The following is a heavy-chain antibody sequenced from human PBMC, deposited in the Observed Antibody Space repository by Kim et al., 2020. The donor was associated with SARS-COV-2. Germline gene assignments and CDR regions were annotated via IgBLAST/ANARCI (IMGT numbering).Heavy chain of an antibody. V-gene: IGHV4-39*01. CDR3: ARHWATQQNGGAEFDY. CDR1: GGSITTVTSY. J-gene: IGHJ4*02. D-gene: IGHD1-1*01. Sequence: SETLSLTCSVSGGSITTVTSYWGWVRQPPGKGLEWIATVYHTGTPYYNPSLTTRVTISVDTSRNQFSLELRTVTAADTAFYYCARHWATQQNGGAEFDYWGQGMLVTVSS. CDR2: VYHTGTP.